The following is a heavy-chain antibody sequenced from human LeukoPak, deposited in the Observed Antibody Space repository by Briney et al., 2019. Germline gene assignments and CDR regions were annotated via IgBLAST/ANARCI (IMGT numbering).Heavy chain of an antibody. D-gene: IGHD1-26*01. CDR3: VRDLGGRSGH. CDR1: GFTFSSNW. V-gene: IGHV3-74*01. Sequence: GGSLRLSCAASGFTFSSNWMHWVRQAPGKGLVWVSRINEDGSTTNYADSVKGRSTIFRDNAKNTLYLQMNSLRAEDTAEYYCVRDLGGRSGHWGQGTLVTVSS. CDR2: INEDGSTT. J-gene: IGHJ4*02.